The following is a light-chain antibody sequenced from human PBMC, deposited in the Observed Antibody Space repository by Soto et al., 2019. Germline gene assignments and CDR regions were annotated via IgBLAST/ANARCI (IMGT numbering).Light chain of an antibody. CDR2: EVT. Sequence: QSALTQPPSASGSPGQSVTISCTGTSCDVGGYNYVSWYQQYPGRAPKLMIYEVTKRPSGVPDRFSGSKSGTTASLTVSGLQAEDEADYYCHSYAPSNGVSFVFGGGTKLNVL. CDR1: SCDVGGYNY. CDR3: HSYAPSNGVSFV. V-gene: IGLV2-8*01. J-gene: IGLJ3*02.